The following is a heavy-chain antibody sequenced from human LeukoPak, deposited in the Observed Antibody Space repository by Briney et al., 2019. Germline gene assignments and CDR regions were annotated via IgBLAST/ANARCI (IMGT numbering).Heavy chain of an antibody. CDR3: ARRGRSAKATYYFDY. V-gene: IGHV4-59*08. Sequence: PSETLSLTCTVSGGSINTYYWSWIRQPPGKGLEWIGYIYYSGSTNNNPSLKSRVTISVDTSKNQFSLKLSSVTAADTAVYYCARRGRSAKATYYFDYWGQGTLVTVSS. D-gene: IGHD1-26*01. CDR2: IYYSGST. CDR1: GGSINTYY. J-gene: IGHJ4*02.